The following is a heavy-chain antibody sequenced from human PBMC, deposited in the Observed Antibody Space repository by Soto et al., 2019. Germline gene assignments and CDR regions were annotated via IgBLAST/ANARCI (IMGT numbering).Heavy chain of an antibody. CDR1: GGSLSGYF. D-gene: IGHD3-3*01. J-gene: IGHJ6*03. Sequence: QVHLEQWGAGLLKPSETLSLTCAVYGGSLSGYFWSWVRQSPGKGLEWIGEINHSGSTNYNPSLNSRVIISADTSKHQFSLRLSSVTAADSGIYYCASYHYFDFWIGSRHYMDAWGRGTTVTVSS. CDR2: INHSGST. V-gene: IGHV4-34*01. CDR3: ASYHYFDFWIGSRHYMDA.